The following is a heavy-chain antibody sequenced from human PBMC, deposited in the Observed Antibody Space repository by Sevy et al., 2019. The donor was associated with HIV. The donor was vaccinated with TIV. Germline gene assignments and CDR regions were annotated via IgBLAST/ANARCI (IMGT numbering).Heavy chain of an antibody. CDR3: ARRNDFDI. Sequence: SETLSLTCTVSGGSINSDHWNWIRQPPGKGLEWIGYVYCTGGTNCNPSLKNRVTISVDRTKNQFSLKLTTVTAADTAVYYCARRNDFDIWGQGTMVTVSS. V-gene: IGHV4-59*08. CDR1: GGSINSDH. J-gene: IGHJ3*02. CDR2: VYCTGGT.